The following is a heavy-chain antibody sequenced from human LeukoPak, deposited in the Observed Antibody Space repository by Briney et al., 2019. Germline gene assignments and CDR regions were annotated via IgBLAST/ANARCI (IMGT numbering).Heavy chain of an antibody. Sequence: SETLSLTCIVSGVSISSGDYYWGWIRQPPGKGLEWIGSIYYSGRTYYDTPLKSRVTISEDTSMNQFSLKLSFVTAADSAVYYCARHRTAINRYGPYDAFDIWGRGTMVTVSS. D-gene: IGHD5-18*01. CDR1: GVSISSGDYY. J-gene: IGHJ3*02. V-gene: IGHV4-39*01. CDR2: IYYSGRT. CDR3: ARHRTAINRYGPYDAFDI.